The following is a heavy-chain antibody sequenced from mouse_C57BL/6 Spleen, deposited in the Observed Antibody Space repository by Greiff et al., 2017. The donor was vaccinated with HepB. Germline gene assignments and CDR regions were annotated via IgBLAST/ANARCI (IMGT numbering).Heavy chain of an antibody. CDR2: IDPSDSYT. J-gene: IGHJ1*03. V-gene: IGHV1-69*01. Sequence: QVQLQQPGAELVMPGASVKLSCKASGYTFTSYWMHWVKQRPGQGLEWIGEIDPSDSYTNYNQKFKGKSTLTVDKSSSTAYMQLSSRTSEDSAVYYCARDYYGSRRYFDVWGTGTTVTVSS. CDR3: ARDYYGSRRYFDV. CDR1: GYTFTSYW. D-gene: IGHD1-1*01.